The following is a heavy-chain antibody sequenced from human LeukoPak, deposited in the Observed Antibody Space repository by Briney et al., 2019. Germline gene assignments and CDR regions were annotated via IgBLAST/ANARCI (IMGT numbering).Heavy chain of an antibody. Sequence: GGSLRLSCAASGFTFSSYAMSWVPQAPEKGLEWVSTISGSGGSTYYADPVKRRFPIPRENSKNTLYLKMHSLRPEDTAVYYCAKPMPDGYYYYMDVWGEGTTVSVSS. CDR1: GFTFSSYA. V-gene: IGHV3-23*01. CDR3: AKPMPDGYYYYMDV. J-gene: IGHJ6*03. CDR2: ISGSGGST. D-gene: IGHD2-2*01.